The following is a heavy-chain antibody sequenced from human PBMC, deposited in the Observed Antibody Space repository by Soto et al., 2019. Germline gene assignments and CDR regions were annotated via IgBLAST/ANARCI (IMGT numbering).Heavy chain of an antibody. CDR3: ARVGGFGPTTIDY. J-gene: IGHJ4*02. D-gene: IGHD3-10*01. CDR2: IYYSGST. CDR1: GGSISSGDYY. V-gene: IGHV4-30-4*01. Sequence: QVQLQESGPGLVKPSQTLSLTCTVSGGSISSGDYYWSWIRQPPGKGLEWIGYIYYSGSTYYHPSLRRRLPRSVDTSKTQFSRKLSSVTAADPAVYYWARVGGFGPTTIDYWGQGTLVTVSS.